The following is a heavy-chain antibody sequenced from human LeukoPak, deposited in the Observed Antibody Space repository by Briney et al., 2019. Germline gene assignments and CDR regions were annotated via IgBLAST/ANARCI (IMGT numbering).Heavy chain of an antibody. Sequence: GESLKISCKGSGYSFTSYWIAWVRQMPGKGLEWIGIIYPGDSDTRDSPSFQGQVTISADKSISTAYLQWSSLKASDTAMYYCARARAGGGYSYGGDAFDIWGQGTMVTVSS. V-gene: IGHV5-51*01. CDR1: GYSFTSYW. J-gene: IGHJ3*02. CDR3: ARARAGGGYSYGGDAFDI. D-gene: IGHD5-18*01. CDR2: IYPGDSDT.